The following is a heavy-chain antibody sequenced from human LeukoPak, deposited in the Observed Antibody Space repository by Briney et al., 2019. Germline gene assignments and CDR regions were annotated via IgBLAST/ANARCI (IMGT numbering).Heavy chain of an antibody. CDR3: ARSQYSDFWSGNPKSPYYFDS. Sequence: GASVKVSCKASGYTLTAYYMHWVRQAPGQGLEWMGWINPNTGGTNYAQKFQGRVTVTRDTSISTAYMELSRLRSDDTAVYYCARSQYSDFWSGNPKSPYYFDSWGQGTLVTVSS. V-gene: IGHV1-2*02. J-gene: IGHJ4*02. CDR1: GYTLTAYY. CDR2: INPNTGGT. D-gene: IGHD3-3*01.